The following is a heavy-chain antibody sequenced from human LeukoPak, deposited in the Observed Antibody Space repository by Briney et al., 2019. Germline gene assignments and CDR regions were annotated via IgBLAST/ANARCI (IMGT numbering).Heavy chain of an antibody. CDR1: GGAISSGSHY. CDR2: IHTSGTT. Sequence: SETLSLTCTVSGGAISSGSHYWSWIRQSAGKGLEWIGRIHTSGTTNSNPSLKGRVTISVDTSKNQFSLKLSSVTAADTAVYYCARDVDYANPRHDYWGQGTLVTVSS. V-gene: IGHV4-61*02. CDR3: ARDVDYANPRHDY. D-gene: IGHD4/OR15-4a*01. J-gene: IGHJ4*02.